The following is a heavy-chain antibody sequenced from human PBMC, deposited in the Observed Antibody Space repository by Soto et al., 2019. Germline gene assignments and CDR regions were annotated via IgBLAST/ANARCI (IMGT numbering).Heavy chain of an antibody. CDR1: GYTFTIYG. D-gene: IGHD5-12*01. J-gene: IGHJ6*02. CDR2: ISPDNGNT. Sequence: GASVKVSCKASGYTFTIYGINWVRQAPGQGLEWMGWISPDNGNTNYAQKLQGRVTMTTDTSTSTAYMELRSLRSDDTAVYYCAMALGGGGYAEMDVWGQGSTDTVSS. CDR3: AMALGGGGYAEMDV. V-gene: IGHV1-18*01.